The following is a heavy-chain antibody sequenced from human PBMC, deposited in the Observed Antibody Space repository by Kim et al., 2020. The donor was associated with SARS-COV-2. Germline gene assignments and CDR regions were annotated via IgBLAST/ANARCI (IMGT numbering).Heavy chain of an antibody. Sequence: GESLKISCKGSGYSFTSYWISWVRQMPGKGLEWMGRIDPSDSYTNYSPSFQGHVTISADKSISTAYLQWSSLKASDTAMYYCARTPRSSGWSTRGYYFDYWGQGTLVTVSS. CDR1: GYSFTSYW. J-gene: IGHJ4*02. D-gene: IGHD6-19*01. CDR2: IDPSDSYT. CDR3: ARTPRSSGWSTRGYYFDY. V-gene: IGHV5-10-1*01.